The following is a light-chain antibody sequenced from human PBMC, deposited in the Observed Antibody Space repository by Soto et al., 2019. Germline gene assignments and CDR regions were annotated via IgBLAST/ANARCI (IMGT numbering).Light chain of an antibody. CDR3: SSYTSSSTLDV. Sequence: QSVLTRPASVSGSPGQSITISRTGTSSDVGGYNYVSWYQQHPGKAPKLMIYDVSNRPSGVSNRFSGSKSGNTASLTISGLQAEDEADYYCSSYTSSSTLDVFGTGTKVTVL. CDR1: SSDVGGYNY. J-gene: IGLJ1*01. CDR2: DVS. V-gene: IGLV2-14*01.